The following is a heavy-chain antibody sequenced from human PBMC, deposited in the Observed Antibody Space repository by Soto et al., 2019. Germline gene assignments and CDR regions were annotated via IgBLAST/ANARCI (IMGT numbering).Heavy chain of an antibody. J-gene: IGHJ4*02. D-gene: IGHD6-19*01. Sequence: SETLSLTCAVSGGSITSSNWWSWVRQPPGKGLEWIGEIYHSGSTYYNPSLKSRVTISVDTSKNQFSLKLSSVTAADTAVYYCARQVRRLVSLYYFDYWGQGTLVTVSS. CDR1: GGSITSSNW. CDR3: ARQVRRLVSLYYFDY. V-gene: IGHV4-4*02. CDR2: IYHSGST.